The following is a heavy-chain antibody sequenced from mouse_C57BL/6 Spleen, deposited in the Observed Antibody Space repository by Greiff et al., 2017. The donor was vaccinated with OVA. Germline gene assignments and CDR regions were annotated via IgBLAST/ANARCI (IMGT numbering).Heavy chain of an antibody. Sequence: VQLKESVAELVRPGASVKLSCTASGFNIKNTYMHWVKQRPEQGLEWIGRIDPANGNTKYAPKFQGKATITADTSSNTAYLQLSSLTSEDTAIYYCATDLSTVGGSWFAYWGQGTLVTVSA. CDR3: ATDLSTVGGSWFAY. J-gene: IGHJ3*01. V-gene: IGHV14-3*01. D-gene: IGHD1-1*01. CDR1: GFNIKNTY. CDR2: IDPANGNT.